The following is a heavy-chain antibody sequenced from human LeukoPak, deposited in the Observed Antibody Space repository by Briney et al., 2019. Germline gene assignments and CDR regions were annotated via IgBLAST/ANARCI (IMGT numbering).Heavy chain of an antibody. CDR2: ISGSGGSS. CDR3: AKSSLEWLVAPDFDY. Sequence: GGSLRLSCAASGFTFSSYAMSWVRQAPGKGLEWVSAISGSGGSSYYADSVKGRFTISRDNSKNTLYLQMNSLRAEDTAVYYCAKSSLEWLVAPDFDYWGQGTLVTVSS. V-gene: IGHV3-23*01. CDR1: GFTFSSYA. J-gene: IGHJ4*02. D-gene: IGHD6-19*01.